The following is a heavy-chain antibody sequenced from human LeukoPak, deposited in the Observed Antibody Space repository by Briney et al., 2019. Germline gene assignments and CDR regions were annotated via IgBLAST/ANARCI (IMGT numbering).Heavy chain of an antibody. V-gene: IGHV5-51*01. D-gene: IGHD4-17*01. CDR1: GYSFTSYW. Sequence: VESLKISCKGSGYSFTSYWIGWVRQMPGKGLEWMGIIYPGDSDTRYSPSFQGQVTISADKSISTAYLQWSSLKASDTAMYYCAYSAEPVTSAFDIWGQGTMVTVSS. CDR2: IYPGDSDT. J-gene: IGHJ3*02. CDR3: AYSAEPVTSAFDI.